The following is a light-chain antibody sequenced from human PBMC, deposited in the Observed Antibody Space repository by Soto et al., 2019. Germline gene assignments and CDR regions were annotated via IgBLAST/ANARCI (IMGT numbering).Light chain of an antibody. CDR2: SNN. J-gene: IGLJ2*01. CDR3: AAWDDSLNAVV. Sequence: QSVLTQPPSASGTPGQRVTISCSGSSSNIGSNTVNWNQQLPGTAPKLLIYSNNQRPSGVPDRFSGSKSGTSASLATSGLQSEDEADYYCAAWDDSLNAVVFGGGTKLTVL. CDR1: SSNIGSNT. V-gene: IGLV1-44*01.